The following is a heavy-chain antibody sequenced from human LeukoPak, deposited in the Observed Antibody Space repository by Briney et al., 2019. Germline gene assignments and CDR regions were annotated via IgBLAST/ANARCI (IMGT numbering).Heavy chain of an antibody. J-gene: IGHJ1*01. Sequence: GGSLRLSCAASGFTFSSYSMNWVRQAPGKGLEWVSYISSSSSTIYYADSVKGRFTISRDNAKNSLYLQMNSLRAEDTAVYYCAGDQLPSVAGNYFQHWGQGTLVTVSS. D-gene: IGHD6-19*01. CDR2: ISSSSSTI. V-gene: IGHV3-48*01. CDR3: AGDQLPSVAGNYFQH. CDR1: GFTFSSYS.